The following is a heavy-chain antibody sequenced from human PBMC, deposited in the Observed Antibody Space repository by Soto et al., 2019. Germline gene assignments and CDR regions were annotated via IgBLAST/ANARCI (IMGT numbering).Heavy chain of an antibody. CDR3: ARDCYYDSSGYCFDY. J-gene: IGHJ4*02. D-gene: IGHD3-22*01. V-gene: IGHV3-21*01. CDR1: GFTFSSYS. CDR2: ISSSSSYI. Sequence: GGSLRLSCAASGFTFSSYSMNWVRQAPGKGLEWVSSISSSSSYIYYADSVKGRFTISRDNSKNSLYLQMNSMRAEDTAVYYCARDCYYDSSGYCFDYWGQGTLVTVS.